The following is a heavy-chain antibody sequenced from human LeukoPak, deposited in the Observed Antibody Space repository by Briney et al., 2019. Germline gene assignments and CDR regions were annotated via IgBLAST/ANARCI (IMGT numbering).Heavy chain of an antibody. CDR3: ATDRPYYYDSSGYYCNY. V-gene: IGHV1-24*01. D-gene: IGHD3-22*01. CDR2: FDPEDGET. CDR1: GYTLTELS. J-gene: IGHJ4*02. Sequence: ASVKVSCKVSGYTLTELSMHWVRQAPGKGLEWMGGFDPEDGETIYAQKFQGRVTMTEDTSTDTAYMELSSLRSEDTAVYYCATDRPYYYDSSGYYCNYWGQGTLVTVSS.